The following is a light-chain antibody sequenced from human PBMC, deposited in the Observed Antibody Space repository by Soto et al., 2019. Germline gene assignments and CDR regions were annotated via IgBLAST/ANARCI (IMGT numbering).Light chain of an antibody. Sequence: QSALTQPASVSGSPGQSITISCTGTSSDVGGYNYVSWYQQHPGKAPKLMIYDVSNRPSGVSNRFSGSKSGNTASLTISGPQAEDEADYYCSSYTSSSTPWVFGGGTKLTVL. CDR2: DVS. V-gene: IGLV2-14*01. J-gene: IGLJ2*01. CDR1: SSDVGGYNY. CDR3: SSYTSSSTPWV.